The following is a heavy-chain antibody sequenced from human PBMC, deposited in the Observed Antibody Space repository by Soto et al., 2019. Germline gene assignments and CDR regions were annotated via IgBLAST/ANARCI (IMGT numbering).Heavy chain of an antibody. CDR2: ISFDGGYK. Sequence: QVQLVESGGGVVQPGRALRLSCAASGFTFSDYAMHWVRQAPGRGLEWVAAISFDGGYKYYVDSVKGRFTISRDNSKNTVHLHMNSLRAEDSAVYYCAKVSTGSFDYWGQGTLVTVSS. J-gene: IGHJ4*02. CDR3: AKVSTGSFDY. V-gene: IGHV3-30*18. D-gene: IGHD1-1*01. CDR1: GFTFSDYA.